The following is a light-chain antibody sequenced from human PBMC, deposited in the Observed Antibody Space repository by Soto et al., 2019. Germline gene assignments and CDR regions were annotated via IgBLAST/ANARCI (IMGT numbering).Light chain of an antibody. CDR3: TSYTTSSTWV. CDR1: SSDVGGYNY. J-gene: IGLJ3*02. V-gene: IGLV2-14*03. CDR2: DVS. Sequence: QSALTQPASVSGSPGQSITISCTGTSSDVGGYNYVSWFQQHPGEAPKLMIYDVSNRPSGVSNRFSGSKSDNTASLTISWLQAEDEADYYCTSYTTSSTWVFGGGTKLTVL.